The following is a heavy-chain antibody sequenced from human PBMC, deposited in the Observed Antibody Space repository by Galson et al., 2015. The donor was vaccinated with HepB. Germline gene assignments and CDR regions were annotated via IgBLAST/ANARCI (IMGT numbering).Heavy chain of an antibody. Sequence: SVKVSCKASGYTFTSYYMHWVRQAPGQGLEWMGIINPSGGSTSYAQKFQGRVTMTRDTSTSTVYMDLSSLRSEDTAVYYCARVVYDNSEYLPSPLGYWGQGTLVTVSS. J-gene: IGHJ4*02. CDR1: GYTFTSYY. V-gene: IGHV1-46*01. CDR3: ARVVYDNSEYLPSPLGY. CDR2: INPSGGST. D-gene: IGHD3-22*01.